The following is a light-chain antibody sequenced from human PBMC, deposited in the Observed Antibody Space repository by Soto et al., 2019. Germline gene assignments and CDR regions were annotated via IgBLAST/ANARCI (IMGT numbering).Light chain of an antibody. V-gene: IGKV3-20*01. CDR1: QSVSSNY. CDR2: GAS. CDR3: QQYGSLSWT. Sequence: DIVLTQSPGTLSLSPGERATLSCRASQSVSSNYLAWYQQKPGQAPRLLIYGASTRATGVPDRFSGSGSGTDFTLTISRLEAEDFAVYHCQQYGSLSWTFXQGTKVDIK. J-gene: IGKJ1*01.